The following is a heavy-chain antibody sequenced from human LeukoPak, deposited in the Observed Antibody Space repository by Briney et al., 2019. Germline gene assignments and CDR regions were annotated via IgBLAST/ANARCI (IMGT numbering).Heavy chain of an antibody. D-gene: IGHD5-24*01. CDR1: GFTVSNNY. V-gene: IGHV3-53*01. J-gene: IGHJ4*02. CDR2: IYDDGST. CDR3: ARGTGYNPYFDY. Sequence: PGGSLRLSCAASGFTVSNNYMTWVRQAPGKGLEWVSVIYDDGSTYYADSVKGRFTISRDSSENTLYIQMNSLRAEDTAVYYCARGTGYNPYFDYWGQGTLVTVSS.